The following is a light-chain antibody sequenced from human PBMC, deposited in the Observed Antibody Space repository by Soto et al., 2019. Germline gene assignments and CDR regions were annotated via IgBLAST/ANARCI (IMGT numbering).Light chain of an antibody. CDR1: QSISKW. Sequence: DIQMTQSPSTLPASVGDRVTMACRASQSISKWLAWYQQKPGTAPKVLIYHASNLQSGVTSRFSGSGSGTEFPLTISSLQPDDFATYYCQQYNSYSFGQGTKVDIK. CDR2: HAS. J-gene: IGKJ1*01. CDR3: QQYNSYS. V-gene: IGKV1-5*01.